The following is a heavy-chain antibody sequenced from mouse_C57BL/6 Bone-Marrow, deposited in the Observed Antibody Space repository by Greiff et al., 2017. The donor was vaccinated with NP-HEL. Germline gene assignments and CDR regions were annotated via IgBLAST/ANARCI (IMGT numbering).Heavy chain of an antibody. J-gene: IGHJ4*01. Sequence: EVQLQESGPGLVKPSQSLSLTCSVTGYSITSGYYWNWIRQFPGNKLEWMGYISYDGSNNYNPSLKNRISITRDTSKNQFFLKLNSVTTEDTATYYCARMSSITSMDYWGQGTSVTVSS. D-gene: IGHD1-1*01. CDR2: ISYDGSN. CDR1: GYSITSGYY. CDR3: ARMSSITSMDY. V-gene: IGHV3-6*01.